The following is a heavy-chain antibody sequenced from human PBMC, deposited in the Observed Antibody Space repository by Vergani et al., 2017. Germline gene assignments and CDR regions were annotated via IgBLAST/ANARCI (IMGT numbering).Heavy chain of an antibody. Sequence: QVQLQESGPGLVKPSETLSLTCTVSGGSISSHYWSWIRQPPGKGLEWIGYIYYSGSTNYNPSLKSRVTISVDTSKNQFSLKLSSVTAADTAVYYCAGFPYYYDSSGYSLDYWGQGTLVTVSS. J-gene: IGHJ4*02. D-gene: IGHD3-22*01. CDR1: GGSISSHY. CDR3: AGFPYYYDSSGYSLDY. V-gene: IGHV4-59*11. CDR2: IYYSGST.